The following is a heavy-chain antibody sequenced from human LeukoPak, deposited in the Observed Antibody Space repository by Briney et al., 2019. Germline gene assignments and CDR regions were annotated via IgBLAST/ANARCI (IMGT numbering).Heavy chain of an antibody. CDR1: GFTVSTNY. V-gene: IGHV3-23*01. D-gene: IGHD6-19*01. CDR3: AKAGIGVVGYFDY. Sequence: GGSLRLSCAASGFTVSTNYMSWVRQAPGKGLECVSTIRGSGGGTYYADSVKGRFTISRDNSKNTLYLQMNSLRDEDTALYYCAKAGIGVVGYFDYWGQGTLVTVSS. J-gene: IGHJ4*02. CDR2: IRGSGGGT.